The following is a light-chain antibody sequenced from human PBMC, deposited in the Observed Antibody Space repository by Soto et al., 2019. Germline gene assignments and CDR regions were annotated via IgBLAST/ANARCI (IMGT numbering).Light chain of an antibody. J-gene: IGKJ4*02. Sequence: DIQMTQSPSTLSASIGDRVTITCRASQNISSWLSWYQQKPGKAPNLLIYQASILESGVPSRVSGSGSVTEFSLTITSLQPDDFANLYCQQYSLKSLSFGGGTKVEIK. CDR1: QNISSW. V-gene: IGKV1-5*03. CDR3: QQYSLKSLS. CDR2: QAS.